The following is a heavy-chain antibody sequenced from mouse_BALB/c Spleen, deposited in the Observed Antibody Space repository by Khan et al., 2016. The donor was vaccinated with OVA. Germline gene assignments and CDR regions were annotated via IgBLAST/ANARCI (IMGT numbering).Heavy chain of an antibody. Sequence: QVQLKQSGAELVRPGVSVKFSCKGSGYNFKDFAMHWVKQSPAQSLEWIGVISPYYGDTKYNPNFQGKATMTADTSSSTAYMELARLTSEDSAIYYCARGGCHCRFAYWGQGTLVTVSA. CDR1: GYNFKDFA. V-gene: IGHV1S137*01. CDR3: ARGGCHCRFAY. CDR2: ISPYYGDT. J-gene: IGHJ3*01.